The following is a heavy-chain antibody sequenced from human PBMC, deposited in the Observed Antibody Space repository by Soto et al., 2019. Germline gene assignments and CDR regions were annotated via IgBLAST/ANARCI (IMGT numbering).Heavy chain of an antibody. J-gene: IGHJ5*02. CDR1: GGAFSSYT. Sequence: SVKVSCKASGGAFSSYTISWVRQAPGQGLEWMGRIIPILGIANYAQKFQGRVTITADKSTSTAYMELSSLRSEDTAVYYCARDPDLPVPDPWGQGTLVTVPS. CDR3: ARDPDLPVPDP. CDR2: IIPILGIA. V-gene: IGHV1-69*04.